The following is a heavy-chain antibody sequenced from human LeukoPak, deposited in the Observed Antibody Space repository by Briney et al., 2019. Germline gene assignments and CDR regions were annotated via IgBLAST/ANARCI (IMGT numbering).Heavy chain of an antibody. J-gene: IGHJ6*02. CDR2: IYNSGST. D-gene: IGHD3-10*01. Sequence: SETLSLTCSVSGGSIGSDYWNWIRQPPGKGLEWIGNIYNSGSTNYNPSLKSRVTISVDTSKNQFSLMVSSVTAADTAVYYCARSRFGSGTYCYYGMDVWGQGTTVTVSS. CDR3: ARSRFGSGTYCYYGMDV. V-gene: IGHV4-59*01. CDR1: GGSIGSDY.